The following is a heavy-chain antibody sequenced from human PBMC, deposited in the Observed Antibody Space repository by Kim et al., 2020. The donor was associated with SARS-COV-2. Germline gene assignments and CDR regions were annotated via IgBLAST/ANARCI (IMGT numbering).Heavy chain of an antibody. D-gene: IGHD2-2*02. V-gene: IGHV3-23*01. Sequence: GGSLRLSCAASGFTFSSYAMSWVRQAPGKGLEWVSAISGSGGSTYYADSVKGRFTISRDNSKNTLYLQMNSLRAEDTAVYYCASSFVVPAAIRGMDGGDYWGQGTLVTVSS. CDR3: ASSFVVPAAIRGMDGGDY. J-gene: IGHJ4*02. CDR2: ISGSGGST. CDR1: GFTFSSYA.